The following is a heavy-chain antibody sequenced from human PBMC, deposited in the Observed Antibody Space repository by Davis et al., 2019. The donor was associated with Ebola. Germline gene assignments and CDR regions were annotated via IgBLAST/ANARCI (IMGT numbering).Heavy chain of an antibody. CDR3: ARRINSYGYLVDY. Sequence: GESLKISCQGSGYSFTNYWIAWVRQMPGKGLEWMGIIYPGDSNTRYSPSFQGQVTISADKSINTAYLQWSNLEASDTAMHFCARRINSYGYLVDYWGQGTLVTVSS. D-gene: IGHD5-18*01. CDR1: GYSFTNYW. V-gene: IGHV5-51*01. CDR2: IYPGDSNT. J-gene: IGHJ4*02.